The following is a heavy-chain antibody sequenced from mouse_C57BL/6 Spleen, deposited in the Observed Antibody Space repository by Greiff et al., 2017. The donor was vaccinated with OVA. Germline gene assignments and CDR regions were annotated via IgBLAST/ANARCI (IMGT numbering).Heavy chain of an antibody. V-gene: IGHV7-4*01. J-gene: IGHJ3*01. CDR2: IRNKANGYTT. D-gene: IGHD3-1*01. CDR3: VKPSGAGYGAWFAY. CDR1: GFTFTDYY. Sequence: EVKLVESGGGLVQPGASLRLSCAASGFTFTDYYMSWVRQPPGKAPEWLALIRNKANGYTTEYTASVKGRFTISRDNSQNILYLQMNTLRAEDSATYYCVKPSGAGYGAWFAYWGQGTLVTVSA.